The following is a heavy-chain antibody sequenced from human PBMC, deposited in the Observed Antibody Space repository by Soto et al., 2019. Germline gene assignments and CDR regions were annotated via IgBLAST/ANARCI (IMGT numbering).Heavy chain of an antibody. CDR2: IIPIFGTA. Sequence: GASVKVSCKASGGTFSSYAISWVRQAPGQGLEWMGGIIPIFGTANYAQKFQGRVTITADESTSTAYMELSSLRSEDTAVYYCARDDGVKGSSWLLYYYYGMDVWGQGTTVTVSS. CDR3: ARDDGVKGSSWLLYYYYGMDV. J-gene: IGHJ6*02. D-gene: IGHD6-13*01. V-gene: IGHV1-69*13. CDR1: GGTFSSYA.